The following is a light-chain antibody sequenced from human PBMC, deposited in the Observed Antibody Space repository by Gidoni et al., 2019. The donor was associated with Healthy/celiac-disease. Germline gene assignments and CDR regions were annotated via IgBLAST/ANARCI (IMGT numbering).Light chain of an antibody. Sequence: DIQMTQSPSSLSASVGDRVTITCQASQEISNYLNWYQQKPGKAPKLLIYDASNLETGVPSRFSGSGSGTDFTFTISSLQPEDIATYYCQQYDNLSTFXPXTKVDIK. J-gene: IGKJ3*01. CDR2: DAS. V-gene: IGKV1-33*01. CDR3: QQYDNLST. CDR1: QEISNY.